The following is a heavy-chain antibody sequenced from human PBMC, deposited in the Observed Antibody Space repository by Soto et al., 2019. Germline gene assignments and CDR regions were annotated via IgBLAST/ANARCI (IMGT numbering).Heavy chain of an antibody. CDR1: GGSIDSYY. J-gene: IGHJ4*02. CDR3: SGLRSSGWSPTTFDY. D-gene: IGHD6-19*01. CDR2: SHYSGGT. Sequence: QVQLQESGPGLVKPSETLSLTCTVSGGSIDSYYWSWVRQPPRKGLEWIGYSHYSGGTNYNPSLKSRVAISIDTSYKQFSLKLRSVTAADTAAYYCSGLRSSGWSPTTFDYWGQGTLVTVSS. V-gene: IGHV4-59*01.